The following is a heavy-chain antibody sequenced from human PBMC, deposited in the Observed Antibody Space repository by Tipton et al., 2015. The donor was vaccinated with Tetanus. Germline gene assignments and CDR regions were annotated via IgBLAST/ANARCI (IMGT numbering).Heavy chain of an antibody. CDR3: ARPIGHIDAFDI. D-gene: IGHD2-21*01. Sequence: QSGPEVKKPGASVKVSCKASGYTFSKYGISWVRQAPGQGLEWMGWISAYNGNADYARRLQDRVTMTSDTSTSTAYMELRSLRSDDTAVYYCARPIGHIDAFDIWGQGTMVTVSS. V-gene: IGHV1-18*01. CDR2: ISAYNGNA. J-gene: IGHJ3*02. CDR1: GYTFSKYG.